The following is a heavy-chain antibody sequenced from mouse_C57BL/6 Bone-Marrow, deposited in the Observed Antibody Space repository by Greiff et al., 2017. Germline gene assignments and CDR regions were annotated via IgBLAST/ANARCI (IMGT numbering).Heavy chain of an antibody. CDR2: ISSGGDYI. Sequence: EVKLVESGEGLVKPGGSLKLSCAASGFTFSSYAMSWVRQTPEKRLEWVAYISSGGDYIYYADTVKGRFTISRDNARNTLYLQMSSLKSEDTAMYCCTRRPASTMITTGYFDVWGTGTTVTVAS. CDR3: TRRPASTMITTGYFDV. D-gene: IGHD2-4*01. J-gene: IGHJ1*03. CDR1: GFTFSSYA. V-gene: IGHV5-9-1*02.